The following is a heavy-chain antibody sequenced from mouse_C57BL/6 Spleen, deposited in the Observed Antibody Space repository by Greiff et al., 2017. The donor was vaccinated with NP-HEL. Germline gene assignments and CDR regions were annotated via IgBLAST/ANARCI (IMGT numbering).Heavy chain of an antibody. CDR2: IDPSDSET. J-gene: IGHJ1*03. CDR3: ARLPGTGSYWYFDV. D-gene: IGHD4-1*01. CDR1: GYTFTSCW. V-gene: IGHV1-52*01. Sequence: QVQLQQPGAELVRPGSSVKLSCKASGYTFTSCWMHWVKQRPIQGLEWIGNIDPSDSETHYNQKFKDKATLTVDKSSSTAYMQLSSLTSEDSAVYYCARLPGTGSYWYFDVWGTGTTVTVSS.